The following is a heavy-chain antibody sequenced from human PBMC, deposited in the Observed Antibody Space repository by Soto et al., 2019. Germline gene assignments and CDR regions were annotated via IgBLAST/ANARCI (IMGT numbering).Heavy chain of an antibody. J-gene: IGHJ4*02. CDR1: GFSFSNYD. CDR2: ITDSSDTV. Sequence: GGSRRLSCVASGFSFSNYDMNWVRQAPGKGLEWGSYITDSSDTVHYADSVRGRFTISRDSAESSLYLQMNSLRDEDTAVYFCARDCSHGYYLDYWGRGTLVTVSS. D-gene: IGHD2-15*01. V-gene: IGHV3-48*02. CDR3: ARDCSHGYYLDY.